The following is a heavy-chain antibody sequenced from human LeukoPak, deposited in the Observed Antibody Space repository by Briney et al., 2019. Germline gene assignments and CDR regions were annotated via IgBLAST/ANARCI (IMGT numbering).Heavy chain of an antibody. J-gene: IGHJ4*02. V-gene: IGHV3-23*01. D-gene: IGHD3-22*01. CDR3: AKRGVVIRVILVGFHKEAYYFDS. CDR1: GITLSNCG. Sequence: GGSLRLSCAVSGITLSNCGLSWVRQAPGKGLEWVAGISGSGGSTNYADSVKGRFTISRDKPKNTLYLQMDSLRAEDTAEYFCAKRGVVIRVILVGFHKEAYYFDSWGQGALVTVSS. CDR2: ISGSGGST.